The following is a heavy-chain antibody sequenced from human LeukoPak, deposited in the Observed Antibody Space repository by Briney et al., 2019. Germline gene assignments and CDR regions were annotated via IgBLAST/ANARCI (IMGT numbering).Heavy chain of an antibody. Sequence: PGGSLRLSCEASGFTFDDYGLSWVRQAPGKGLEWVSGINWNGDNTDYTDSVKGRFTISRDNAKNSLYLQMNSLRAEDTALYYCARSASWGFSYFDYWGQGTLFTVSS. D-gene: IGHD2-2*01. CDR2: INWNGDNT. CDR3: ARSASWGFSYFDY. V-gene: IGHV3-20*04. CDR1: GFTFDDYG. J-gene: IGHJ4*02.